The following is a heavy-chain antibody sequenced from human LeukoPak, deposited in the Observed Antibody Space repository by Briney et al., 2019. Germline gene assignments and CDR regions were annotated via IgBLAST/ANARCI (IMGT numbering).Heavy chain of an antibody. D-gene: IGHD5-12*01. J-gene: IGHJ4*02. CDR1: GGSFTNYA. V-gene: IGHV1-69*04. Sequence: GASVKVSCKASGGSFTNYALNWVRRAPGQGLEWMGRIIPILGIAHYAQKFQGRVTITADKSTRTAYMELSSLRSEDTAVYYCATGEVATPFDYWGQGTLVTVSS. CDR3: ATGEVATPFDY. CDR2: IIPILGIA.